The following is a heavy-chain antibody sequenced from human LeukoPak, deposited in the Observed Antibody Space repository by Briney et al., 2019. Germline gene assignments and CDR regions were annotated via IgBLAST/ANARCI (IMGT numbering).Heavy chain of an antibody. J-gene: IGHJ6*03. D-gene: IGHD3-3*01. Sequence: GGSLRLSCAASGLTFSNYWMHWVRQAPGKRLVWVSRMNSDVSSTSYADSVKGRFTISRDNAKNTLYLQMNSLRAEDTAVYYCARGEVDYDFFYYRDVWGKGTTVTVSS. CDR3: ARGEVDYDFFYYRDV. V-gene: IGHV3-74*01. CDR2: MNSDVSST. CDR1: GLTFSNYW.